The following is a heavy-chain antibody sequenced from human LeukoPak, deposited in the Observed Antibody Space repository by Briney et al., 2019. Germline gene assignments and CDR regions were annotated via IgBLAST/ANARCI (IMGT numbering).Heavy chain of an antibody. V-gene: IGHV3-23*01. Sequence: GSLRLSCAASGFPFVIHDMSWVRQVPGKGLEWVSEISPDGSTTHYLDSVKGRFIISKDNSENTLYLQMNSLRAEDTAVYYCAGIHYWTKWGQGTLVTVSS. CDR2: ISPDGSTT. CDR1: GFPFVIHD. J-gene: IGHJ4*02. D-gene: IGHD2-8*01. CDR3: AGIHYWTK.